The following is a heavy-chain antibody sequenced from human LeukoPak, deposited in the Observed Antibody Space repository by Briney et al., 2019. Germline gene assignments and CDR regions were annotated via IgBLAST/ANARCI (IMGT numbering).Heavy chain of an antibody. J-gene: IGHJ4*02. CDR1: GGSVSSGSYY. D-gene: IGHD3-9*01. CDR2: IYYSGST. Sequence: SETLSLTCTVSGGSVSSGSYYWSWIRQPPGKGLEWIVYIYYSGSTNYNPSLKSRVTISVDTSKNQFSLKLSSVTAADTAVYYCARVFGYYDILTGYFKHSGIDYWGQGTLATVSS. V-gene: IGHV4-61*01. CDR3: ARVFGYYDILTGYFKHSGIDY.